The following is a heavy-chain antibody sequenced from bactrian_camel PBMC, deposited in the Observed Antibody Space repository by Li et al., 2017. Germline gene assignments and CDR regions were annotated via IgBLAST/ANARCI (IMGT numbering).Heavy chain of an antibody. D-gene: IGHD2*01. Sequence: HVQLVESGGGSVQAGGSLRLSCAVSRLTYSDYWLAWFRQAPASERGAVAAVRKDDATTYAESVKGRFSLSQDNAANMVYLEMNSLKPEDTAVYFCEAERIHTSGPVFFCFQQYKYWGNGTQVTVS. CDR1: RLTYSDYW. V-gene: IGHV3S53*01. CDR2: VRKDDAT. CDR3: EAERIHTSGPVFFCFQQYKY. J-gene: IGHJ4*01.